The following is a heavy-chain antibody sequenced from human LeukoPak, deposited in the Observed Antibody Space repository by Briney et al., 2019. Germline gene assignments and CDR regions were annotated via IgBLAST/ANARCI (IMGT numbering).Heavy chain of an antibody. CDR3: AKERDPVVVIAMGYFDY. D-gene: IGHD2-21*01. J-gene: IGHJ4*02. CDR1: GFTFSSYA. Sequence: GGSLGLSCAASGFTFSSYAMSWVRQAPGKGLEWVSAISGSGGSTYYADSVKGRFTISRDNSKNTLYLQMNSLRAEDTAVYYCAKERDPVVVIAMGYFDYWGQGTLVTVSS. V-gene: IGHV3-23*01. CDR2: ISGSGGST.